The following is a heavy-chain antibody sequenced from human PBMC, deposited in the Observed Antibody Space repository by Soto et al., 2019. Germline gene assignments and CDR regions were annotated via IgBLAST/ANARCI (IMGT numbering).Heavy chain of an antibody. CDR2: ILPVSAPP. V-gene: IGHV1-69*13. CDR3: ATDSNYDVSNSF. D-gene: IGHD3-3*01. CDR1: GGTLNNYA. J-gene: IGHJ4*02. Sequence: SVKVSCKASGGTLNNYAINWVRQAPGQGLEWMGGILPVSAPPDYAQKFQGRVSITADHSTSTVYMELSRLKSDDTAVNFCATDSNYDVSNSFWGQGTLVTVSS.